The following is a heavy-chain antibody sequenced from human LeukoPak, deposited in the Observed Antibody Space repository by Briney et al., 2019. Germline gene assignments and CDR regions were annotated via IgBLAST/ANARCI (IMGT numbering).Heavy chain of an antibody. D-gene: IGHD6-13*01. J-gene: IGHJ6*03. V-gene: IGHV1-46*01. Sequence: ASVKVSCKASGYTFTSYYMHWVRQAPGQGLEWMGIINPSGGSTSYAQKFQGRVTMTRDMSTSTVYMELSSLRSEDQAVYCCARDPGIAAAGTMGGYYYMDVWGKGTTVTVSS. CDR1: GYTFTSYY. CDR3: ARDPGIAAAGTMGGYYYMDV. CDR2: INPSGGST.